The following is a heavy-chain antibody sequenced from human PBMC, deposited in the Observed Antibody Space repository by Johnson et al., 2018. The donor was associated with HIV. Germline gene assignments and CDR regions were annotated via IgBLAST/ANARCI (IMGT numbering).Heavy chain of an antibody. Sequence: VQLVESGGGVVQPGGSLRLSCAASGFPFSNYGMHWVRQAPGKGLEWVAFIRFDGRNKYYVNSVKGRFTISRDSSKNTLYLQMNSLRAEDTAVYYCARGGRYRFLEWSISDAFDIWGQGTMVTVSS. CDR3: ARGGRYRFLEWSISDAFDI. J-gene: IGHJ3*02. D-gene: IGHD3-3*01. CDR1: GFPFSNYG. V-gene: IGHV3-30*02. CDR2: IRFDGRNK.